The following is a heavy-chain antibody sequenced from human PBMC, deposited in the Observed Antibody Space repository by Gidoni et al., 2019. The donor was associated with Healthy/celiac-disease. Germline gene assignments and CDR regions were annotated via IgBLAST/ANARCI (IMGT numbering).Heavy chain of an antibody. Sequence: EVQLVESGGGLVQPGGSLRLSCAASGCTFSSYWMSWVRQAPGKGLEWVANIKQDGSEKYYVDSVKGRFTISRDNAKNSLYLQMNSLRAEDTAVYYCARIYGDNVDEYGNYFDYWGQGTLVTVSS. CDR1: GCTFSSYW. CDR3: ARIYGDNVDEYGNYFDY. V-gene: IGHV3-7*03. CDR2: IKQDGSEK. D-gene: IGHD4-17*01. J-gene: IGHJ4*02.